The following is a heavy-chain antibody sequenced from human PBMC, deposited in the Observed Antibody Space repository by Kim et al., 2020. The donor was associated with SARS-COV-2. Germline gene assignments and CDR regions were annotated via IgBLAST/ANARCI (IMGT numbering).Heavy chain of an antibody. Sequence: GGSLRLSCAASGFTFSSYAMSWVRQAPGKGLEWVSAISGSGGSTYYADSVKGRFTISRDNSKNTLYLQMNSLRAEDTAVYYCAKDYRGAVAGYMDVWGQGTTVNVSS. J-gene: IGHJ6*03. CDR3: AKDYRGAVAGYMDV. V-gene: IGHV3-23*01. CDR1: GFTFSSYA. CDR2: ISGSGGST. D-gene: IGHD6-19*01.